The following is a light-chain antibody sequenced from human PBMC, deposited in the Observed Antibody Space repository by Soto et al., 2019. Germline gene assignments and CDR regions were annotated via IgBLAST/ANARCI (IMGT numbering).Light chain of an antibody. V-gene: IGKV3D-20*02. J-gene: IGKJ5*01. CDR1: QSVSSSY. CDR3: QQRSNWPIT. CDR2: GAS. Sequence: EIVLTQSPGTLSLSPGERATLSCRASQSVSSSYLAWYQQKPGQAPRLLIYGASSRATGIPDRFSGSGSGTDFTLTISRLEPEDFAVYYCQQRSNWPITFGQGTRLEI.